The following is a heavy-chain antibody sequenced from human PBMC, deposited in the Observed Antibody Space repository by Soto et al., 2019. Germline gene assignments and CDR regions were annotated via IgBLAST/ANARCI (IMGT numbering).Heavy chain of an antibody. CDR2: IYYSGST. J-gene: IGHJ6*02. CDR3: ARVPIAAWTGGTSYYYGMDV. D-gene: IGHD6-6*01. CDR1: GGSISSYY. Sequence: SETLSLTCTVSGGSISSYYWSWIRQPPGKGLEWIGYIYYSGSTNYNPSLKSRVTISVDTSKNQFSLKLSSVTAADTAVYYCARVPIAAWTGGTSYYYGMDVWGQGTTVTVSS. V-gene: IGHV4-59*01.